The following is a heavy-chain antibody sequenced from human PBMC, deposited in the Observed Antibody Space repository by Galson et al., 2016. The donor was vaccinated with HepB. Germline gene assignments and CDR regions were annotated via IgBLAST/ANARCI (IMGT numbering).Heavy chain of an antibody. CDR1: GFTVSSSY. D-gene: IGHD3-10*01. CDR3: ARDPLPYGSGSYSFHY. Sequence: SLRLSCAASGFTVSSSYMNWVRQAPGKGLQWVSVLYTVRSTYYADSVKGRFTISRDNSKNTGYLQMNNLRAEDTAVYYCARDPLPYGSGSYSFHYWGQGTLVTVSS. V-gene: IGHV3-66*01. CDR2: LYTVRST. J-gene: IGHJ4*02.